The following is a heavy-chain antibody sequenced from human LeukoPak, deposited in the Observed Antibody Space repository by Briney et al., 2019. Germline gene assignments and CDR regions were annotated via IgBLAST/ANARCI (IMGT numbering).Heavy chain of an antibody. CDR2: IYYSGST. J-gene: IGHJ4*02. CDR1: GGSVSSGSYY. V-gene: IGHV4-61*01. Sequence: SETLSLSCTVSGGSVSSGSYYWSWIRQPPGKGLEWIGYIYYSGSTNYNPSLKSRVTISIDTSKNQFSLKLSSVTAADTAVYFCARDALQPYYCTDWGQGTLVTVSS. CDR3: ARDALQPYYCTD. D-gene: IGHD3-10*01.